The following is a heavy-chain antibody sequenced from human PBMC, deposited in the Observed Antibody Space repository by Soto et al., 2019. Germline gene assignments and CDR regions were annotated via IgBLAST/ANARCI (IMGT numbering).Heavy chain of an antibody. D-gene: IGHD3-10*01. CDR2: VSYRGST. J-gene: IGHJ3*02. Sequence: QVRLQDSGPSLVKPSQTLSLTCTVSGDSIPSGDSYWNWIRQPPGKGLEWIGYVSYRGSTYYTSSLRSRLSISLDTSKTQFSLSLGSVTAADTAMYYCARELRDEFGHPVGFDIWGHGTPVTVSS. CDR1: GDSIPSGDSY. CDR3: ARELRDEFGHPVGFDI. V-gene: IGHV4-30-4*01.